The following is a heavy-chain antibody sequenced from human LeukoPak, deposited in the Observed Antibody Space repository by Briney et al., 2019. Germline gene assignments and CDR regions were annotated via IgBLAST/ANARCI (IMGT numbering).Heavy chain of an antibody. CDR2: ISYTGST. J-gene: IGHJ4*02. CDR1: GGSISGSY. D-gene: IGHD3-10*01. V-gene: IGHV4-59*01. Sequence: PSETLSLTCTVSGGSISGSYWSWNRQSPGKGLEWIGYISYTGSTNYNPSLKSRVTISVDASKNQFSLKLSSVTAADTAVYYCARVHYSGSGLSSYFDYWGQGTLVTVSS. CDR3: ARVHYSGSGLSSYFDY.